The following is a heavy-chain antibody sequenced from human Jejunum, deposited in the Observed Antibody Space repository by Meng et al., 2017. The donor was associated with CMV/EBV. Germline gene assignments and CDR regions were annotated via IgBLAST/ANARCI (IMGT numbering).Heavy chain of an antibody. CDR3: ASPLGILGIVDL. CDR1: GGSISSGDYF. Sequence: QVQLQESGPGLVKPSQTLSLTCTVSGGSISSGDYFWSWIRQPPGKGLEWIGYIYYSGSTYYNPSLKSRVTISVDMSKNQFSLKLNSVTAADTAVYYCASPLGILGIVDLWGRGTLVTVSS. V-gene: IGHV4-30-4*08. D-gene: IGHD7-27*01. J-gene: IGHJ2*01. CDR2: IYYSGST.